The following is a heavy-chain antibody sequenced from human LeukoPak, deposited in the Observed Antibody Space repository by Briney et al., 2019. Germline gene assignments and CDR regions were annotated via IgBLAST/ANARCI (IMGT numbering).Heavy chain of an antibody. J-gene: IGHJ4*02. V-gene: IGHV3-23*01. CDR3: AQISVDTSRNRWSDFDS. D-gene: IGHD5-18*01. CDR1: RFIFSTYA. CDR2: LSASGFNT. Sequence: GGSLRLSCAASRFIFSTYAMTWLRQAPGKGLEWVSALSASGFNTYYADSVKGRFTISRDNFKNMLYLQMNSLRAEDTAVYYCAQISVDTSRNRWSDFDSWGRGILVTVSS.